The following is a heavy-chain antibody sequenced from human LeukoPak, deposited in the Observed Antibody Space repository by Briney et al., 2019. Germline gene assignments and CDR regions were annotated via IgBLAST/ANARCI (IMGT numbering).Heavy chain of an antibody. CDR3: AKDSMVRGVSELDY. D-gene: IGHD3-10*01. V-gene: IGHV3-9*01. Sequence: PGGSLRLSCAASGFTFDDYAMHWVRQAPGKGLEWVSGISWNSGSIGCADSVKGRFTISRDNAKNSLYLQMNSLRAEDTALYYCAKDSMVRGVSELDYWGQGTLVTVSS. CDR1: GFTFDDYA. J-gene: IGHJ4*02. CDR2: ISWNSGSI.